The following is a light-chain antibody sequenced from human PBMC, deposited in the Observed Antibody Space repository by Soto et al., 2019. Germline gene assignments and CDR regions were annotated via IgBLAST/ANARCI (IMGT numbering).Light chain of an antibody. CDR1: SSNIGAGFD. CDR3: KSYAGSNTYV. J-gene: IGLJ1*01. V-gene: IGLV1-40*01. CDR2: EVV. Sequence: QSALTQPPSVSGAPGQRVTISCTGSSSNIGAGFDAHWYQQLPGTAPRLIIYEVVQRPSGVPDRFSGSKSGNTASLTVSGLQAADEADYFCKSYAGSNTYVFGSGTKVTVL.